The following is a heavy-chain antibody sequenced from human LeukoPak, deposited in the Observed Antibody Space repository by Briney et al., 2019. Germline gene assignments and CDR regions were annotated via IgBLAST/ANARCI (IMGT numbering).Heavy chain of an antibody. J-gene: IGHJ4*02. D-gene: IGHD3-10*01. CDR1: GFTFSSYW. CDR3: SSVAGGGQGS. V-gene: IGHV3-74*01. CDR2: ISPDGSDT. Sequence: PGGSLRVSCAASGFTFSSYWMHWVRQAPGKGLVWVSQISPDGSDTRYADSVKGRFTISRDNAKNTVSLQMNALRAEDTAVYYCSSVAGGGQGSGGQGTLVTVSS.